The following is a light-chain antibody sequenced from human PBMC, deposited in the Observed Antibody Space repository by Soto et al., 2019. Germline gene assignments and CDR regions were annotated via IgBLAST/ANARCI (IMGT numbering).Light chain of an antibody. V-gene: IGKV3-15*01. CDR1: QSVSSN. Sequence: EIVMTQSPDILSVSPGERATLSCRASQSVSSNLAWYQQKPGQSPRLLIYGASTRATGIPVRFSGSGSGTEFTLTISSLQSEDFAVYYCHQYNYWPTLGRGTKVDIK. J-gene: IGKJ1*01. CDR3: HQYNYWPT. CDR2: GAS.